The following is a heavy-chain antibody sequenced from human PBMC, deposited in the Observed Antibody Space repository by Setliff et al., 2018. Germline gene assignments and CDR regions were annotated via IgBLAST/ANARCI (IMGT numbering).Heavy chain of an antibody. CDR2: IGVYSGNT. CDR3: ARDRTAYTYGLDV. J-gene: IGHJ6*02. CDR1: GYTFTDSI. Sequence: ASVKVSCKASGYTFTDSIVSWVRQAPGQGLEWLGWIGVYSGNTYTAQRFQGRVTMTTDTSTNMAYLELRGLRSDDTAVYYCARDRTAYTYGLDVWGQGTTVTVSS. V-gene: IGHV1-18*01. D-gene: IGHD3-16*01.